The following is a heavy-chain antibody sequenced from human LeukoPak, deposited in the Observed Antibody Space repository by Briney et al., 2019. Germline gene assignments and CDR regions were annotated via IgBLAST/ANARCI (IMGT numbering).Heavy chain of an antibody. CDR2: IWYDGSNK. J-gene: IGHJ5*02. CDR3: ARETGSGWYGNWFDP. D-gene: IGHD6-19*01. Sequence: GRSLRLSSAASGFTFSSYGMHWVRQAPGKGLEWVAVIWYDGSNKYYADSVKGRFTISRDNSKNTLYLQMNSLRAEDTAVYYCARETGSGWYGNWFDPWGQGTLVTVSS. V-gene: IGHV3-33*01. CDR1: GFTFSSYG.